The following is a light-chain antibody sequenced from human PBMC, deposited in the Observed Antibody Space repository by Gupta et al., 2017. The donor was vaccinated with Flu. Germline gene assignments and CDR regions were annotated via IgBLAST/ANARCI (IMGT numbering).Light chain of an antibody. Sequence: NCKSSQSVLYSSTNKNYLAWYQQKPGQPPKLLLYWASIRESGVPDRFIGSGSGTEFTLTISSLQAEDVAVYYCQQYYSTPPFFGQGTKLEIK. CDR3: QQYYSTPPF. CDR2: WAS. CDR1: QSVLYSSTNKNY. V-gene: IGKV4-1*01. J-gene: IGKJ2*01.